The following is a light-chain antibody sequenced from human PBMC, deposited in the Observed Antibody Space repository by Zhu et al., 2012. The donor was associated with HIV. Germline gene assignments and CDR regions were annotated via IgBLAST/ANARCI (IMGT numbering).Light chain of an antibody. Sequence: DIQMTQSPSTLSASVGDRVTITCRASQSITSWLAWYQQKPGEAPKVLIYKASSLESGVPSRFSGSGSGTEFTLTISSLQPDDFATYYCQQYSSSWTFGQGTKVEIK. CDR1: QSITSW. V-gene: IGKV1-5*03. J-gene: IGKJ1*01. CDR2: KAS. CDR3: QQYSSSWT.